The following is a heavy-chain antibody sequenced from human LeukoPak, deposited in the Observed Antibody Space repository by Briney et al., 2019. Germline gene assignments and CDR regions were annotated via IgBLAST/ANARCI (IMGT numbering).Heavy chain of an antibody. V-gene: IGHV1-46*01. CDR1: GCTFTSYY. D-gene: IGHD5-12*01. J-gene: IGHJ4*02. CDR3: AGPRSGGGYDLNNLSD. Sequence: EASVKVSCKASGCTFTSYYIHWVRQAPGQGLEWMGIINPSGGSTNYAQKFQGRVTMARDTSTSTAYMELSSLRSEDTAVYYCAGPRSGGGYDLNNLSDWGQGTLVTVSS. CDR2: INPSGGST.